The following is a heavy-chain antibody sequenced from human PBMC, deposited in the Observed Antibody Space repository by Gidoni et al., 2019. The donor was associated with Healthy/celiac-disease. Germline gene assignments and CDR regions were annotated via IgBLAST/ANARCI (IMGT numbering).Heavy chain of an antibody. CDR2: ISSNGGST. D-gene: IGHD3-22*01. CDR1: GFTFSSYA. Sequence: EVQLVESGGGLVQPGGSLRLSCSASGFTFSSYAMHWVRQAPGKGLEYVSAISSNGGSTYYADSVKGRFTISRDNSKNTLYLQMSSLRAEDTAVYYCVKDLVFGDYYDSSGYGRWGQGTLVTVSS. V-gene: IGHV3-64D*08. J-gene: IGHJ4*02. CDR3: VKDLVFGDYYDSSGYGR.